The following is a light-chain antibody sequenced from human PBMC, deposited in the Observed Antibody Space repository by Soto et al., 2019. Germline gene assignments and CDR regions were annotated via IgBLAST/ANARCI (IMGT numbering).Light chain of an antibody. Sequence: IQLTQSPSSLSASVGDRVTITCRASQGISSYLTWYQQKPGKAPNLLIYAASTLHNGVPSRFSGSGSETDFTLIISSLQPEDFATYYCQQVNSYPPTFGQGTRLEIK. CDR2: AAS. J-gene: IGKJ5*01. V-gene: IGKV1-9*01. CDR1: QGISSY. CDR3: QQVNSYPPT.